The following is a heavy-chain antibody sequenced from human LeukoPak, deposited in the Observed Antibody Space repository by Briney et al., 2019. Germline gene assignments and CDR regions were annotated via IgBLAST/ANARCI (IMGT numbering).Heavy chain of an antibody. V-gene: IGHV1-2*02. CDR3: ARGSGYSYSPSTFDY. D-gene: IGHD5-18*01. J-gene: IGHJ4*02. Sequence: RASVKVSCKASGYTFTGYYMHWVRQAPGQGLEWMGWINPNSGGTNYAQKLQGRVTMTTDTSTSTAYMELRSLRSDDTAVYYCARGSGYSYSPSTFDYWGQGTLVTVSS. CDR1: GYTFTGYY. CDR2: INPNSGGT.